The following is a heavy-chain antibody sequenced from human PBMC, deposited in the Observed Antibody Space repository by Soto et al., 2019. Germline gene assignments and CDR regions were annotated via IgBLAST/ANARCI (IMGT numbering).Heavy chain of an antibody. CDR3: ARDRSSWYSRPPYYYYGMDV. CDR1: GYTFTSYG. J-gene: IGHJ6*02. CDR2: ISAYNGNT. V-gene: IGHV1-18*01. D-gene: IGHD6-13*01. Sequence: ASVKVSCKASGYTFTSYGIRWVRQAPGQGLEWMGWISAYNGNTNYAQKLQGRVTMTTDTSTSTAYMELRSLRSDDTAVYYCARDRSSWYSRPPYYYYGMDVWGQGTTVTVYS.